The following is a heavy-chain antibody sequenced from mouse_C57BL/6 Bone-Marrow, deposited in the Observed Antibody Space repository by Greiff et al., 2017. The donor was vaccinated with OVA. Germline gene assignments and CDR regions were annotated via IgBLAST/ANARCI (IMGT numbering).Heavy chain of an antibody. J-gene: IGHJ4*01. D-gene: IGHD1-1*01. V-gene: IGHV1-19*01. Sequence: EVKLMESGPVLVKPGASVKMSCKASGYTFTDYYMNWVKQSHGKSLEWIGVINPYNGGTSYNQKFKGKATLTVDKSSSTAYMELNSLTSEDSAVYYCASNYGGGFAMDYWGQGTSVTVSS. CDR2: INPYNGGT. CDR3: ASNYGGGFAMDY. CDR1: GYTFTDYY.